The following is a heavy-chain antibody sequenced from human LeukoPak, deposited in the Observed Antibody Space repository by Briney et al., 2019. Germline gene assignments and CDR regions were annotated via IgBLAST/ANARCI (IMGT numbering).Heavy chain of an antibody. Sequence: EASVRVSCKASGYTFTSYYIHWVRHAPGQGLEWMGIINPSGGNTNYAQKFQGRVTMTRDTSTSTVYMELSSLRSEDTAVYFCARVAVGATLEHWGQGTLVTVSS. D-gene: IGHD1-26*01. CDR3: ARVAVGATLEH. V-gene: IGHV1-46*01. CDR1: GYTFTSYY. J-gene: IGHJ4*02. CDR2: INPSGGNT.